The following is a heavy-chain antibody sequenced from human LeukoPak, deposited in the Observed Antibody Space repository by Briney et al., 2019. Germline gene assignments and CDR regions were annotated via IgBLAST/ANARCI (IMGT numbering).Heavy chain of an antibody. D-gene: IGHD3-22*01. Sequence: SGGSLRLSCAVSGFTFSRYWMSWLRQAPGKGLEGVANIKQDGSEKYYVDSVKGRFTISRDNAKNSLYLQMNSLRAEDTAVYYCARFDSSGYYPFDYWGQGTLVTVSS. V-gene: IGHV3-7*04. CDR1: GFTFSRYW. CDR2: IKQDGSEK. CDR3: ARFDSSGYYPFDY. J-gene: IGHJ4*02.